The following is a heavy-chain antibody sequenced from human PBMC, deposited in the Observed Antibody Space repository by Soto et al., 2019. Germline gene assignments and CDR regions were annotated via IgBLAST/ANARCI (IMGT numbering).Heavy chain of an antibody. CDR2: IYYSGST. J-gene: IGHJ6*03. CDR3: ARAPLTDYSNRYYYYMDV. D-gene: IGHD4-4*01. Sequence: PSETLSLTCTVSGGSISSYYWSWIRQPPGKGLEWIGYIYYSGSTDYNPSLKSRVTISVDTSKNQFSLKLSSVTAADTAVYYCARAPLTDYSNRYYYYMDVWGKGTTVTVSS. CDR1: GGSISSYY. V-gene: IGHV4-59*01.